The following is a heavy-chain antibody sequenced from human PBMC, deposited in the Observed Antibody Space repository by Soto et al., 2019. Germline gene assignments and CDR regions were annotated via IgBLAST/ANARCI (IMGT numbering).Heavy chain of an antibody. J-gene: IGHJ6*03. CDR1: GDSVSSNSAA. Sequence: SQTLSLTCAISGDSVSSNSAAWNWIRQSPSRGLEWLGRTYYRSKWYNDYAVSVKSRITINPDTSKNQFSLQLNSVTPEDTAVYYCARGLRLYCSGGSCYPRDYYYYMDVWGKGTTVTVSS. V-gene: IGHV6-1*01. D-gene: IGHD2-15*01. CDR3: ARGLRLYCSGGSCYPRDYYYYMDV. CDR2: TYYRSKWYN.